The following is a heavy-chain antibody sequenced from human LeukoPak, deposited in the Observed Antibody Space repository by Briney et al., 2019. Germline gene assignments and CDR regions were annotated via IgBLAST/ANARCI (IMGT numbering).Heavy chain of an antibody. V-gene: IGHV5-51*01. CDR3: ARRSEWDAFDI. D-gene: IGHD3-3*01. Sequence: GESLKISCKGSGYSFTSYWIGLVRQMPGKGLEWMGIIYPGDSDTRYSPSFQGQVTMSVDKSISTAYLQWSSLKASDTAMYYCARRSEWDAFDIWGQGTMVTVSS. CDR2: IYPGDSDT. CDR1: GYSFTSYW. J-gene: IGHJ3*02.